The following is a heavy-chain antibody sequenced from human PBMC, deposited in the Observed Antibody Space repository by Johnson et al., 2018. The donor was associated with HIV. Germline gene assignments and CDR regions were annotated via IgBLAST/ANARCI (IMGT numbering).Heavy chain of an antibody. CDR1: GFTFSSYA. CDR2: ISGSGGST. V-gene: IGHV3-23*04. CDR3: AKSGEGSSWFGLGAFDI. J-gene: IGHJ3*02. Sequence: VQLVESGGGLVQPGGSLRLSCAASGFTFSSYAMSWVRQAPGKGLEWVSAISGSGGSTYYADSVKGRFTISRDNSKNTLYLQMNSLRAEDTAVYYCAKSGEGSSWFGLGAFDIWGQGTMVTVSS. D-gene: IGHD6-13*01.